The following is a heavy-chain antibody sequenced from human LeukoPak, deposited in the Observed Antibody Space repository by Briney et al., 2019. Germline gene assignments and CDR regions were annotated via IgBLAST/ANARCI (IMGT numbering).Heavy chain of an antibody. V-gene: IGHV4-59*01. D-gene: IGHD5-12*01. J-gene: IGHJ4*02. CDR1: GGSISSYS. CDR3: VSSYGGYVLDY. CDR2: VYHSGSI. Sequence: PSETLSLTCTVSGGSISSYSWNWIRQSPGKGLEWIGRVYHSGSINYNPSLKSRVTLSVDTSKNQFSLNLSSVTAADTAVYYCVSSYGGYVLDYWGQGTLVSVSS.